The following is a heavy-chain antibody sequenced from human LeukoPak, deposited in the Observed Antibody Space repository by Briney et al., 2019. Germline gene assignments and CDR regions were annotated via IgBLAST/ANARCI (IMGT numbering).Heavy chain of an antibody. J-gene: IGHJ4*02. CDR2: IKQDGSEK. Sequence: GGSLRLSCAASGFTFSSYWMSWVRQAPGKGLEWVANIKQDGSEKYYVDSVKGRFTMSRDNAKNSLYLQMNGLRAEDTAVYYCARIRDYYDKTGYPHYWGQGTLVTVSA. D-gene: IGHD3-22*01. V-gene: IGHV3-7*01. CDR3: ARIRDYYDKTGYPHY. CDR1: GFTFSSYW.